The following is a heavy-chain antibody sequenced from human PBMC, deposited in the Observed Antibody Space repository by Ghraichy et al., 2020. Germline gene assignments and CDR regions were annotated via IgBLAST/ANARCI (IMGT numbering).Heavy chain of an antibody. Sequence: SETLSLTCTVSGGSISSTSYHWGWIRQPPGKGLEWIGSISYSGSTYYNPSLTSRVTIFVDTSKNQFSLKVTSVNAADTAVYYCARRGDYGDYVAEYFHHWGQGTLVNVSS. CDR1: GGSISSTSYH. J-gene: IGHJ1*01. V-gene: IGHV4-39*01. D-gene: IGHD4-17*01. CDR3: ARRGDYGDYVAEYFHH. CDR2: ISYSGST.